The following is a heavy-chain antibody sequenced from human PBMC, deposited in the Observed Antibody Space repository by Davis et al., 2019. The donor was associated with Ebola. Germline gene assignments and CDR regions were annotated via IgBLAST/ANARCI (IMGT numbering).Heavy chain of an antibody. Sequence: GESLKISCAASGFTFSSYWMSWVRQAPGKGLEWVANIKQDGSEKYYVDSVKGRFTISRDNAKNSLYLQMNSLRAEDTAVYYCARDSSGRGFDIWGQGTMVTVSS. CDR1: GFTFSSYW. J-gene: IGHJ3*02. D-gene: IGHD5-12*01. CDR2: IKQDGSEK. CDR3: ARDSSGRGFDI. V-gene: IGHV3-7*01.